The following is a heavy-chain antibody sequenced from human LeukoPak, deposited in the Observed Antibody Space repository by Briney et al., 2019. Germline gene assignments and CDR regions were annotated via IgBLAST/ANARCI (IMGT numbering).Heavy chain of an antibody. V-gene: IGHV4-38-2*01. CDR3: ATGAAAGTGGDY. J-gene: IGHJ4*02. CDR1: GYSISSGYY. Sequence: SETLSLTCAVSGYSISSGYYWGWIRQPPGKGLEWIGSIYHSGSTYYNPSLKSRVTISVATSKNQFSLKLSSVTAADTAVYYCATGAAAGTGGDYWGQETLVTVSS. CDR2: IYHSGST. D-gene: IGHD6-13*01.